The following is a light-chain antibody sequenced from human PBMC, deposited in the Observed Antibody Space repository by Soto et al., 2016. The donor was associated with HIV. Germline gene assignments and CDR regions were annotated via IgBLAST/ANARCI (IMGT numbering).Light chain of an antibody. CDR3: QQYEGYSRT. Sequence: DIQMTQSPSTLSASVGDRVTVTCRASQNIGTWLAWYQQKPGKAPNLLIYRASTLESGVPSRFSGSGSGTEFTLTINSLQPDDFATYYCQQYEGYSRTFGQGTKLEMK. CDR2: RAS. J-gene: IGKJ2*01. V-gene: IGKV1-5*03. CDR1: QNIGTW.